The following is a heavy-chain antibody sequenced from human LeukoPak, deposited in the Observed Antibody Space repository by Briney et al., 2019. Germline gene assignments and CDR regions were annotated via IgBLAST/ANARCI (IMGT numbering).Heavy chain of an antibody. CDR1: GYDFINYG. V-gene: IGHV1-18*01. CDR2: RSIYNGNT. J-gene: IGHJ4*02. CDR3: ARGGPFPSGSSSREYYLDY. D-gene: IGHD6-6*01. Sequence: ASVKVSCKASGYDFINYGISWVLQAPGQGLEWMGWRSIYNGNTDYKLQGRVTMTTDTSTSTAYMEVRSLRSDDTAVYYCARGGPFPSGSSSREYYLDYWGQGTLVTVSS.